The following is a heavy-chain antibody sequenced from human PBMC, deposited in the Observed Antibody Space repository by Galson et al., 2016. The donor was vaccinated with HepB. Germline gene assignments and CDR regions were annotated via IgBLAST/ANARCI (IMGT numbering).Heavy chain of an antibody. CDR1: GYSFTTYW. CDR3: ARHTEKFGLYYYYYYMDV. D-gene: IGHD3-10*01. J-gene: IGHJ6*03. Sequence: QSGAEVKKPGESLKISCKGSGYSFTTYWVAWVRHMPGKGLEWMGIIHPGDSDARYSPSFDGQVTISADKSLSTVYLQWSNLKASDTAIYYCARHTEKFGLYYYYYYMDVWGKGTTVNVSS. V-gene: IGHV5-51*01. CDR2: IHPGDSDA.